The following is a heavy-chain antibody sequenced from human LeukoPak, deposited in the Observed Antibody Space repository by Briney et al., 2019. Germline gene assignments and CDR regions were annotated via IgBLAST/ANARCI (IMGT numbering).Heavy chain of an antibody. Sequence: SETLSLTCAVYGGSFSGYYWTWIRQTSEKGLEWIGEMNPSGSTSYNPSLKSRVTISVDTSKNQFSLKLSSVTAADMAVYYCARGRQDVTMIVVVMTAVSYYLDVWGKGTTVTVS. CDR2: MNPSGST. CDR1: GGSFSGYY. V-gene: IGHV4-34*01. D-gene: IGHD3-22*01. CDR3: ARGRQDVTMIVVVMTAVSYYLDV. J-gene: IGHJ6*03.